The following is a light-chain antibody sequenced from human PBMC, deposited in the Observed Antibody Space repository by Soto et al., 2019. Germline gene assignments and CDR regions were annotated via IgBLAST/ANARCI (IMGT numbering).Light chain of an antibody. CDR3: QTYNTYPPP. CDR1: QSISVW. V-gene: IGKV1-5*03. Sequence: DIQMTQSPSTLSASVGDRVTITCRASQSISVWLAWYQQKPGKAPNLLIYQASSLEGGVPSRFSGSGSWTECSLAISTLQPDDLDTYYCQTYNTYPPPFGPGTKVDIK. J-gene: IGKJ3*01. CDR2: QAS.